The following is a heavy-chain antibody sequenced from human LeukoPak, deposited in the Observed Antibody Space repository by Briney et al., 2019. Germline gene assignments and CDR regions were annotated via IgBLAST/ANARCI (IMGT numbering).Heavy chain of an antibody. CDR1: GFTVSSNY. CDR2: IYSGGST. V-gene: IGHV3-66*01. Sequence: GGSLRLSCAASGFTVSSNYMSWVRQAPGKGLEWVSVIYSGGSTYYADSVKGRFTISRDNSKNTLYLQMNSLRAEDTAVYYCARDHYGSGSLYYFDYWGQGTLVTVSS. D-gene: IGHD3-10*01. J-gene: IGHJ4*02. CDR3: ARDHYGSGSLYYFDY.